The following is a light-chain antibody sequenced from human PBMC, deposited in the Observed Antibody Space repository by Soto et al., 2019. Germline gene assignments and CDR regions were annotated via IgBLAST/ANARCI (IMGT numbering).Light chain of an antibody. Sequence: QSALTQPPSASGSPGQSVTISCTGSSSDIGGYDYVSWYQQRPGKVPKLIIYEVTKRPSGVPDRFSGSKSGNTASLTVSGLQADDEADYYCQVWDNGSDHYVFGTGTKLTVL. CDR3: QVWDNGSDHYV. CDR1: SSDIGGYDY. CDR2: EVT. J-gene: IGLJ1*01. V-gene: IGLV2-8*01.